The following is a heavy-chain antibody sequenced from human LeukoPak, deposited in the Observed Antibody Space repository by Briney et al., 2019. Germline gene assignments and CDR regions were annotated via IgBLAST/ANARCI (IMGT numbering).Heavy chain of an antibody. CDR3: AAPLYCSGGSCSRPYFDY. CDR1: GYTFTSYD. J-gene: IGHJ4*02. V-gene: IGHV1-69*06. D-gene: IGHD2-15*01. Sequence: GASVKVSCKASGYTFTSYDINWVRQAPGQGLEWMGGIIPIFGTANYAQKFQGRVTITADKSTSTAYMELSSLRSEDTAVYYCAAPLYCSGGSCSRPYFDYWGQGTLVTVSS. CDR2: IIPIFGTA.